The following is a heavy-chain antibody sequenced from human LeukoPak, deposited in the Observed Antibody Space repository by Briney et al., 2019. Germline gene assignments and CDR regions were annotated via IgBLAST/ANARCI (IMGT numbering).Heavy chain of an antibody. V-gene: IGHV1-18*01. CDR3: ARFLVPGILLRLGELSSTNWFDP. CDR1: GGTFSSYA. D-gene: IGHD3-16*02. Sequence: GASVKVSCKASGGTFSSYAISWVRQAPGQGLEWMGWISAYNGNTNYAQKLQGRVTMTTDSSTSTAYMELRSLRSDDTAVYYCARFLVPGILLRLGELSSTNWFDPWGQGTLVTVSS. J-gene: IGHJ5*02. CDR2: ISAYNGNT.